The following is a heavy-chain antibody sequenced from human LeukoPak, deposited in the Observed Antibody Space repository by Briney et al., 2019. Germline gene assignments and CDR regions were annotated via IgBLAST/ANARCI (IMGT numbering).Heavy chain of an antibody. CDR1: GFTFSTYS. J-gene: IGHJ4*02. Sequence: GGSLRLSCAASGFTFSTYSMNWVRQAPGKGLEWVSFISGSGSRTPYADSVKGRFTISRDNSKNTLYLQMNSLRDEDTAVYYCAKLSGQQQLDDYWGQGTLVTVSS. CDR3: AKLSGQQQLDDY. D-gene: IGHD6-13*01. CDR2: ISGSGSRT. V-gene: IGHV3-23*01.